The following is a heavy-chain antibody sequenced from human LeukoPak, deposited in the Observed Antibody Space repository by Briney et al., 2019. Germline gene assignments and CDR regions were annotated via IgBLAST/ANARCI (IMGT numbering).Heavy chain of an antibody. CDR2: ISSSSGYI. V-gene: IGHV3-21*01. Sequence: GGSLRLSCAASGFTFSSYSMNCVRQAPGKGLEWVSSISSSSGYIYYADSVKGRFTISRDNAKNSLYLQMNSLRAEDTAVYYCARDFHGDYFGGSRYAFDIWGQGTMVTVSS. D-gene: IGHD4-17*01. J-gene: IGHJ3*02. CDR1: GFTFSSYS. CDR3: ARDFHGDYFGGSRYAFDI.